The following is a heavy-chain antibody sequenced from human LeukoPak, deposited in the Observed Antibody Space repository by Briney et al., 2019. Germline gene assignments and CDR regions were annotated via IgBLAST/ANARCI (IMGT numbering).Heavy chain of an antibody. CDR3: ARANMAYYYDIGDY. CDR1: GYTFTGYY. J-gene: IGHJ4*02. V-gene: IGHV1-2*06. CDR2: INPNSGGT. D-gene: IGHD3-22*01. Sequence: ASVKVSCKASGYTFTGYYMHWVRRAPGQGLEWMGRINPNSGGTNYAQKFQGRVTMTRDTSISTAYMELSRLRSDDTAVYYCARANMAYYYDIGDYWGQGTLVTVSS.